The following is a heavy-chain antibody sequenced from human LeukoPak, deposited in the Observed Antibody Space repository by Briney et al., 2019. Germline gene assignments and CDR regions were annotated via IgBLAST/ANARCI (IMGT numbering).Heavy chain of an antibody. J-gene: IGHJ2*01. CDR3: ARAQTMVRGVTYWYFDL. CDR2: IYHSGST. V-gene: IGHV4-30-2*01. CDR1: GGSISSGGYS. Sequence: PSETLSLTCAVSGGSISSGGYSWSWIRQPPGKGLEWIGYIYHSGSTYYNPSLKSRVTISVDRSKNQFSLKLSSVTAADTAVYYCARAQTMVRGVTYWYFDLWGRGTLVTVSS. D-gene: IGHD3-10*01.